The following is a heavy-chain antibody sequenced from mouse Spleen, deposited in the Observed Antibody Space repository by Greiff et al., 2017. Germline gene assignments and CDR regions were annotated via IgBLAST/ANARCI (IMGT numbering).Heavy chain of an antibody. J-gene: IGHJ3*01. CDR2: INPNNGGT. CDR1: GYTFTDYN. D-gene: IGHD1-2*01. CDR3: ASSLLRLRAWFAY. Sequence: VQLQQSGPELVKPGASVKMSCKASGYTFTDYNMHWVKQSHGKSLEWIGYINPNNGGTSYNQKFKGKATLTVNKSSSTAYMELRSLTSEDSAVYYCASSLLRLRAWFAYWGQGTLVTVSA. V-gene: IGHV1-22*01.